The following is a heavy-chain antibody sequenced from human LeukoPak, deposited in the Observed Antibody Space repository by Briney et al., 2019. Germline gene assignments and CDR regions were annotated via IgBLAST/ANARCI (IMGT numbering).Heavy chain of an antibody. CDR1: GGSTSSYY. J-gene: IGHJ6*03. D-gene: IGHD3-3*01. CDR3: AKYYDFWSGYFYMDV. Sequence: SETLSLTCTVSGGSTSSYYWSWIRQPPGKGLEWIGYIYYSGGSKYNPSLNSRVTISLDTSKNQFSLKLTSVTAADTAMYYCAKYYDFWSGYFYMDVWGTGTTVTVSS. V-gene: IGHV4-59*01. CDR2: IYYSGGS.